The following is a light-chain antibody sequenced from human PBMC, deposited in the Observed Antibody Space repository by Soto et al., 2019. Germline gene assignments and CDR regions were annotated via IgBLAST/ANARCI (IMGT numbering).Light chain of an antibody. Sequence: EIVLTQSPGTLSLSPGERATLSCRASQSVSSSYLAWYQQKPGQAPRLLIYGASSRATGIPDRFSGSGSGTDFTLTISRLEPEDFAVYYCPQYGSSPGTFGQGTKV. CDR2: GAS. CDR3: PQYGSSPGT. V-gene: IGKV3-20*01. CDR1: QSVSSSY. J-gene: IGKJ1*01.